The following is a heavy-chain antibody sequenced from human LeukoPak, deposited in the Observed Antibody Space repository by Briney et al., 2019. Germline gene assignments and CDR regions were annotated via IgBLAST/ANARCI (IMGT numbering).Heavy chain of an antibody. Sequence: GGSLRLSCVASGFTFTRFDMHWVRQPPGKSLQWVSSIGTSGDAYSLESVKGRFSISRDDAANSLHLQMSSLRADDTAVYYCAKGAAYSTTGRPYCFDYWGQGILVTVSS. CDR1: GFTFTRFD. V-gene: IGHV3-13*01. CDR2: IGTSGDA. CDR3: AKGAAYSTTGRPYCFDY. D-gene: IGHD2-2*01. J-gene: IGHJ4*02.